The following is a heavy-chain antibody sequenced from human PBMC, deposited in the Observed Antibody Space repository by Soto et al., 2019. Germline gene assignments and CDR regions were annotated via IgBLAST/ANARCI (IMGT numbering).Heavy chain of an antibody. V-gene: IGHV4-31*03. D-gene: IGHD3-22*01. CDR3: ARDPHYTDSSGYYVSXGNFDS. CDR1: GGSISSXGXX. CDR2: TYYSGNT. J-gene: IGHJ4*02. Sequence: SETLSLTXTXSGGSISSXGXXWNWIRQHPGKGLEWIGYTYYSGNTYYNPSLKSRVTMSVDTSKNQFSLRLSSVTAADTAVYYCARDPHYTDSSGYYVSXGNFDSWGQGILVTVSS.